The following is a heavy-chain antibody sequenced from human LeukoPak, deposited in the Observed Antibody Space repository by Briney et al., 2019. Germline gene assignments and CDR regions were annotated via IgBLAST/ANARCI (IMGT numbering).Heavy chain of an antibody. CDR2: ISSTSSYI. CDR1: GFTFSNYN. CDR3: ARVFGGPKLGVWFGELLAGYYYYGMDV. D-gene: IGHD3-10*01. Sequence: GGSLRLSCAASGFTFSNYNFYWVRQAPGKGLEWVSSISSTSSYIYYADSVKGRFTISRDNAKNSLYLQMNSLRAEDTAVYYCARVFGGPKLGVWFGELLAGYYYYGMDVWGQGTTVTVSS. V-gene: IGHV3-21*04. J-gene: IGHJ6*02.